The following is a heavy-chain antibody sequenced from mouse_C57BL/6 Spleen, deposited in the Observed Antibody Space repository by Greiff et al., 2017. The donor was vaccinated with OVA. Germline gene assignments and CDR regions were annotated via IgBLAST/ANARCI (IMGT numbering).Heavy chain of an antibody. CDR3: ARGPTGTGFDY. Sequence: QVQLQQPGTELVKPGASVKLSCKASGYTFTSYWMHWVKQRPGQGLEWIGEIDPSDSYTNYNQKFKGKSTLTVDKSSSTAYMQLSSLTSEDSAVYYCARGPTGTGFDYWGQGTTLTVSS. D-gene: IGHD4-1*02. J-gene: IGHJ2*01. CDR1: GYTFTSYW. CDR2: IDPSDSYT. V-gene: IGHV1-69*01.